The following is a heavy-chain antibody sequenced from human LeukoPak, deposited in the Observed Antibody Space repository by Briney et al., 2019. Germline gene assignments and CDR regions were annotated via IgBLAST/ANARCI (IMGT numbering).Heavy chain of an antibody. D-gene: IGHD3-3*01. Sequence: KPSETLSLTCTVSGYSISSGYYWGWIRQPPGKGLEWIGSIYHSGSTYYNPSLKSRVTISVDTSKNQFSLKLSSVTAADTAVYYCASLHTEWLSDYWGQGTLVTVSS. J-gene: IGHJ4*02. V-gene: IGHV4-38-2*02. CDR2: IYHSGST. CDR1: GYSISSGYY. CDR3: ASLHTEWLSDY.